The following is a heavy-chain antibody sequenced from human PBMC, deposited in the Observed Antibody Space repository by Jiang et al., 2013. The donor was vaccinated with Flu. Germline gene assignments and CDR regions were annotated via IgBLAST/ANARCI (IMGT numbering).Heavy chain of an antibody. V-gene: IGHV4-31*03. CDR1: GGSISSGGYY. J-gene: IGHJ4*02. CDR2: IYYSGST. Sequence: GSGLVKPSQTLSLTCTVSGGSISSGGYYWSWIRQHPGKGLEWIGYIYYSGSTYYNPSLKSRVTISVDTSKNQFSLKLSSVTAADTAVYYCARERGGVFGVVDYWGQGTLVTVSS. CDR3: ARERGGVFGVVDY. D-gene: IGHD2-8*01.